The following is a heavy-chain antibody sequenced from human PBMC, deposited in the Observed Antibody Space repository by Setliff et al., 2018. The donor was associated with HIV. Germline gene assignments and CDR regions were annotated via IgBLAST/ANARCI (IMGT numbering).Heavy chain of an antibody. CDR3: ARTSEYDFGLTKYLDY. D-gene: IGHD3-3*01. J-gene: IGHJ4*02. CDR2: IYTSGST. CDR1: GGSIISGSYY. V-gene: IGHV4-61*09. Sequence: TLSLPCSVSGGSIISGSYYWSWIRQPAGKGLEWIGHIYTSGSTNYNPSLKSRVTISGDTSKNQFSLKLSSVTAADTAVYYCARTSEYDFGLTKYLDYWGQGTLVTVS.